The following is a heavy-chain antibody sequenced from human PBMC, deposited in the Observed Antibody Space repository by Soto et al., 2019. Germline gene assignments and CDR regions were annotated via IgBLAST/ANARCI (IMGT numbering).Heavy chain of an antibody. CDR3: AKEHSSGWSWAINWFDP. V-gene: IGHV3-30*18. CDR1: GFTFSSYG. J-gene: IGHJ5*02. D-gene: IGHD6-19*01. Sequence: QVQLVESGGGVVQPGRSLRLSCAASGFTFSSYGMHWVRQAPGKGLEWVAVISYDGSNKYYADSVKGRFTISRDNSKNXXYLQMNSLRAEDTAVYYCAKEHSSGWSWAINWFDPWGQGTLVTVSS. CDR2: ISYDGSNK.